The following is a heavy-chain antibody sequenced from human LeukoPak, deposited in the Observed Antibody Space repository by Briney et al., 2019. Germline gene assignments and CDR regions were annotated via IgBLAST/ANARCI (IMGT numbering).Heavy chain of an antibody. V-gene: IGHV4-30-4*01. J-gene: IGHJ4*02. CDR3: ARVKYSSSWYFGGGEPHFDY. Sequence: SETLSLTCTVSGGSISSGDYYWSWIRQPPGKGLEWFGYIYYSGSTYYNPSLKSRVTISVDTSKNQFSLKLSSVTAADTAVYYCARVKYSSSWYFGGGEPHFDYWGQGTLVTVSS. D-gene: IGHD6-13*01. CDR2: IYYSGST. CDR1: GGSISSGDYY.